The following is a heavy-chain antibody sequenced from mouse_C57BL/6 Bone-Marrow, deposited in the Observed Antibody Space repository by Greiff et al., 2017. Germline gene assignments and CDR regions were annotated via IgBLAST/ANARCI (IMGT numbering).Heavy chain of an antibody. V-gene: IGHV1-81*01. D-gene: IGHD2-5*01. CDR2: IYPRSGNT. CDR1: GYTFTSYG. J-gene: IGHJ2*01. Sequence: VQLQESGAELARPGASVKLSCKASGYTFTSYGISWVKQRTGQGLEWIGEIYPRSGNTYYNEKFKGKATLTADKSSSTAYMELRSLTSEYSAVYFCARGSYYSNVDYWGQGTTLTVSS. CDR3: ARGSYYSNVDY.